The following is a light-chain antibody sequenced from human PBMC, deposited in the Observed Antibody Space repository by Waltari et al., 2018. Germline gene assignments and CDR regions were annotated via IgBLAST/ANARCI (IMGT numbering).Light chain of an antibody. J-gene: IGKJ1*01. CDR1: QSVSRTF. V-gene: IGKV3-20*01. Sequence: GESATLSFRASQSVSRTFAWYQQKPGQAPRLLIYDASTRATGIPDRFSGSGSGTDFSLTISRLEPEDFAVYYCQKYGTLPATFGQGTKVEIK. CDR3: QKYGTLPAT. CDR2: DAS.